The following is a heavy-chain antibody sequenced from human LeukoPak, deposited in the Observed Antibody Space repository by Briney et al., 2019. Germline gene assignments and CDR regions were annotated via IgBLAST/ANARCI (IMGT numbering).Heavy chain of an antibody. Sequence: ASVKVSCKASGYTFTNFGISWVRQAPGQGLEWMGWISVYNGNTNYAQILQGRVTMTTDTSTRTAYMELRSLTSDDTAVYYCARAGGWARGDYKADAFDIWGQGTMVTVSS. CDR1: GYTFTNFG. CDR2: ISVYNGNT. D-gene: IGHD4-11*01. V-gene: IGHV1-18*01. J-gene: IGHJ3*02. CDR3: ARAGGWARGDYKADAFDI.